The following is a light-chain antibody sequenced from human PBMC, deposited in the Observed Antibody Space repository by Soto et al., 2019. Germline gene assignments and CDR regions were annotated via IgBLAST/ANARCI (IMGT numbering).Light chain of an antibody. V-gene: IGLV2-14*01. CDR2: DVS. Sequence: QSVLTQPASVSGSPGQSITISCTGTSSDVGGYNYVSWYQQHPGKAHKLMIYDVSNRPSGVSNRSSGSKSGNTASLTISGLQAEDEADYYCSSYTSSSTPHYVFGTGTKVTVL. CDR3: SSYTSSSTPHYV. CDR1: SSDVGGYNY. J-gene: IGLJ1*01.